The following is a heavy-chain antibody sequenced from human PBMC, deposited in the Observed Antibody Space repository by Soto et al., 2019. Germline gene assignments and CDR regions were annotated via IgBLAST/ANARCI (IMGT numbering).Heavy chain of an antibody. CDR3: ARIAHSYSGSYACDY. CDR1: GFTFSSYW. Sequence: GGSLRLSCAASGFTFSSYWMHWVRQAPGKGLVWVSRINSDGSSTSYADSVKGRFTISRDNAKNTLYLQMNSLRAEDTAAYYCARIAHSYSGSYACDYWGQGTLVTVSS. D-gene: IGHD1-26*01. CDR2: INSDGSST. V-gene: IGHV3-74*01. J-gene: IGHJ4*02.